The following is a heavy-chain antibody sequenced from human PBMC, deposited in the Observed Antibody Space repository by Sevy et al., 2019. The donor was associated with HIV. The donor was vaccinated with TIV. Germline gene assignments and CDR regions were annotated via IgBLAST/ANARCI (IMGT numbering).Heavy chain of an antibody. Sequence: SETLSLTCAVYGGSFSGYYWSWIRQPPGKGLEWIGEINHSGSTNYNPSLKSRVTISVDTSKNQFSLKLSSVTAADTAVYYCARGGYGGNSVRKRHATDDRCFDYWGQGTLVTVSS. CDR1: GGSFSGYY. J-gene: IGHJ4*02. D-gene: IGHD4-17*01. CDR2: INHSGST. V-gene: IGHV4-34*01. CDR3: ARGGYGGNSVRKRHATDDRCFDY.